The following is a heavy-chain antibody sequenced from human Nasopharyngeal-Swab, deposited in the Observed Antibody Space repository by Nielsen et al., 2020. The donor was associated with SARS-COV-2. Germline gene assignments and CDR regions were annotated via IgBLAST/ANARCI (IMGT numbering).Heavy chain of an antibody. D-gene: IGHD5-18*01. V-gene: IGHV1-2*02. CDR1: GYTFTGYY. CDR3: SRDRSETAMAIFDY. J-gene: IGHJ4*02. Sequence: ASVKVSCKASGYTFTGYYMHWVRQAPGQGLEWMGWINPNSGGTNYAQKFQGRVTMTRDTSISTAYMELSRLRSDATAVYYCSRDRSETAMAIFDYWGQGTLVTVSS. CDR2: INPNSGGT.